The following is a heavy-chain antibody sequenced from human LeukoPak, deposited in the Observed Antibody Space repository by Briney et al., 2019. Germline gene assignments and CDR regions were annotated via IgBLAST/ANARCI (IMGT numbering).Heavy chain of an antibody. CDR2: IRRKATNYAP. CDR3: TSLVGAAVFDY. Sequence: GGSLRLSCAASGFTFSGSAMHWVRQASGKGLEWVGRIRRKATNYAPAYSASVKGRFTISRDDSKNTAYLQMNSVKTEDTAVYYCTSLVGAAVFDYWGQGTLVTVSS. V-gene: IGHV3-73*01. D-gene: IGHD1-26*01. J-gene: IGHJ4*02. CDR1: GFTFSGSA.